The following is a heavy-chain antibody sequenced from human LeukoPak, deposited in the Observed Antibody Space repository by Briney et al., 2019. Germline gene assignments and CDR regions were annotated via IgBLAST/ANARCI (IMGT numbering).Heavy chain of an antibody. CDR2: ISYDGSNK. D-gene: IGHD2-15*01. V-gene: IGHV3-30-3*01. J-gene: IGHJ3*02. CDR3: ASHDIVVVVAAPENDAFDI. CDR1: GFTVSSNY. Sequence: TGGSLRLSCAASGFTVSSNYMNWVRQAPGKGLEWVAVISYDGSNKYYADSVKGRFTISRDNSKNTLYLQMNSLRAEDTAVYYCASHDIVVVVAAPENDAFDIWGQGTMVTVSS.